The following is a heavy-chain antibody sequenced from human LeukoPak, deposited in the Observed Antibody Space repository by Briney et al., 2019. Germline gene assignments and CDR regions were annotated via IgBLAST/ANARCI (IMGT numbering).Heavy chain of an antibody. D-gene: IGHD3-9*01. J-gene: IGHJ4*02. CDR3: AAERYFDWLLYGPSDY. V-gene: IGHV3-23*01. CDR2: ISGSGGST. Sequence: GGSLRLSCAASGFTFSSYAMSWVRQAPGKGLEWVSAISGSGGSTSYADSVKGRFTISRDNSKNTLYLQMNSLRAEDTAVYYCAAERYFDWLLYGPSDYWGQGTLVTVSS. CDR1: GFTFSSYA.